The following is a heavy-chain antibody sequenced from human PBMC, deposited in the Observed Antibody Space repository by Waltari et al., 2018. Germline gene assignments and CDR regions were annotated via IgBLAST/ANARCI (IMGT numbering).Heavy chain of an antibody. D-gene: IGHD6-13*01. V-gene: IGHV3-30*02. CDR1: GFTFSSYG. Sequence: QVQLVESGGGVVQPGGSLRLSCAASGFTFSSYGMHWVRQAPGKGWEWVAFIRYDGSNKYYADSVKGRFTISRDNSKNTLYLQMNSLRAEDTAVYYCAKDWSIAAAGGFVDYWGQGTLVTVSS. CDR3: AKDWSIAAAGGFVDY. CDR2: IRYDGSNK. J-gene: IGHJ4*02.